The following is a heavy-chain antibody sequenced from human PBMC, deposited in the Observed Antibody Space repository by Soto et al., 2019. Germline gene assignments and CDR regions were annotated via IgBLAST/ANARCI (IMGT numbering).Heavy chain of an antibody. CDR3: AREGEGRTAYFDY. D-gene: IGHD3-16*01. V-gene: IGHV3-21*01. CDR2: IIESGNYM. Sequence: EVQLAESGGGLVKPGESLRLYCAASGFTFSTYYMNWVRQAPGKGLEWVSSIIESGNYMYYADSVKGRFTISRDNARNSLYLQMDRLTAEDTAVYYCAREGEGRTAYFDYWGQGALVTVSS. CDR1: GFTFSTYY. J-gene: IGHJ4*02.